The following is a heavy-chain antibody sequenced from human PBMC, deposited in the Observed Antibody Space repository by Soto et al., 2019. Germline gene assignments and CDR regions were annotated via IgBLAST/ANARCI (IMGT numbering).Heavy chain of an antibody. D-gene: IGHD3-22*01. J-gene: IGHJ4*02. V-gene: IGHV3-23*01. CDR3: AKDVSWHDSSQGFDY. CDR1: GFTFSNYA. CDR2: ISGSGGST. Sequence: GGSLRLSCAVSGFTFSNYAMSWVRQAPGKGLKWVSAISGSGGSTYYADSVKGRFTISRDNSKNTLYLQMNSLRAEDTAVYYCAKDVSWHDSSQGFDYWGQGTLVTVPQ.